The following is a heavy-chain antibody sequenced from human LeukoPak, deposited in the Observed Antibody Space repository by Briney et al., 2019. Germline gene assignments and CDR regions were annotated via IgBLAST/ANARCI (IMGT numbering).Heavy chain of an antibody. CDR2: ISSSSSYI. D-gene: IGHD2-15*01. Sequence: PGGSLRLSCAASGFTFSSYSMNWVRQAPGKGLGWVSSISSSSSYIYYADSVKGRFTISRDNAKNSLYLQMNSLRAEDTAVYYCARVAIVVVVAATYFDYWGQGTLVTVSS. CDR3: ARVAIVVVVAATYFDY. V-gene: IGHV3-21*01. CDR1: GFTFSSYS. J-gene: IGHJ4*02.